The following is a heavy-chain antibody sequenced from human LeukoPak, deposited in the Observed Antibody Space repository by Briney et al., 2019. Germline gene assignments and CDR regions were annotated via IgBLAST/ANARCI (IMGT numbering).Heavy chain of an antibody. J-gene: IGHJ4*02. V-gene: IGHV5-51*01. CDR3: TRLISRGSDYNYVDD. Sequence: GESLHISCKGSGYRFTNYHIGWVRQMPGKGLEWMGIIYPADSDTRYRPTFRGQVTISVDKSINTAYLQWSSLKASDTAMYYCTRLISRGSDYNYVDDWGQGTLITVSS. CDR1: GYRFTNYH. D-gene: IGHD4-17*01. CDR2: IYPADSDT.